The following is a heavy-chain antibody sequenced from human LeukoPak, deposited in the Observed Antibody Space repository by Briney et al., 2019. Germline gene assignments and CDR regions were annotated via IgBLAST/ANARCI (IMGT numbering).Heavy chain of an antibody. CDR3: ARDRIDYDSNYYFDY. CDR1: GGSISSSSYY. J-gene: IGHJ4*02. CDR2: IYHSGST. Sequence: PSETLSLTCTVSGGSISSSSYYWGWIRQPPGKGLEWIGSIYHSGSTYYNPSLKSRVTISVDTSKNQFSLRLSSVTAADTAVYYCARDRIDYDSNYYFDYWGQGTLVTVSS. V-gene: IGHV4-39*07. D-gene: IGHD3-22*01.